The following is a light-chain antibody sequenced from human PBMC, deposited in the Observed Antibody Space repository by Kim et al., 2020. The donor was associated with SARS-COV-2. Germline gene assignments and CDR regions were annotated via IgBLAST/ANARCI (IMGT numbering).Light chain of an antibody. CDR1: QSVSSSY. V-gene: IGKV3-20*01. Sequence: SPGERAALSCRARQSVSSSYLAWYQQKPGQAPRLLIYGASSRDTGIPDRFSGSGSGTDFTLTISRLEPEDFAVYYCQQYGSSPRTFGQGTKVDIK. CDR2: GAS. CDR3: QQYGSSPRT. J-gene: IGKJ1*01.